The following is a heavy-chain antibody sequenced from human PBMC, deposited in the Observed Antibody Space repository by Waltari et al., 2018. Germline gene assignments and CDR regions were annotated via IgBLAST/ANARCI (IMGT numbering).Heavy chain of an antibody. V-gene: IGHV1-2*02. CDR3: ARGDFRLSYYYMDV. CDR2: ISPNSGDT. J-gene: IGHJ6*03. Sequence: QVQLVQSGAEVKKPGASVKVSCKASGYTFTGYYIHWVRQGPGQGLEWMGWISPNSGDTNYAQKFQGRVTMTRDTSTTTAYMELSRLTSDDTAVFYCARGDFRLSYYYMDVWGKGTTVTVSS. D-gene: IGHD3-3*01. CDR1: GYTFTGYY.